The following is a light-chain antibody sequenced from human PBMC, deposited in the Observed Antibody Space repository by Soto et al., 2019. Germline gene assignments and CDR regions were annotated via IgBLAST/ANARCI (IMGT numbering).Light chain of an antibody. V-gene: IGLV2-14*01. J-gene: IGLJ1*01. CDR3: SSYTTSSTLLYV. CDR2: AVS. CDR1: SSDVGGSNY. Sequence: QSVLTQPASVSGSPGQSITISCTGTSSDVGGSNYVSWYHQHPGKAPKLMIYAVSNRPSGVSTRFSGSKSGNTASLTISGLQDEDEADYHCSSYTTSSTLLYVFGTGTKLTVL.